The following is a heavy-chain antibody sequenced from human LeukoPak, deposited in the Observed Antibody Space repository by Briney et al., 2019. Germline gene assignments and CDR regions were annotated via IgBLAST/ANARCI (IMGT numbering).Heavy chain of an antibody. J-gene: IGHJ4*02. Sequence: PGRSLRLSCAGSGFIFNNYAMHWVRQPPGKGLEWVSGISWNSGSIDYADSVKGRFTISRDNAKNSLYLQMNSLRVEDTAFYYCEKDNRRHYTSGPNPDSLHWGQGALVTVSS. V-gene: IGHV3-9*01. CDR1: GFIFNNYA. CDR2: ISWNSGSI. D-gene: IGHD6-19*01. CDR3: EKDNRRHYTSGPNPDSLH.